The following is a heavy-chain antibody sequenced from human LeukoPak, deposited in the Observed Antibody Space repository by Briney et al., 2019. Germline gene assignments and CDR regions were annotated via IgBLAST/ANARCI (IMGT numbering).Heavy chain of an antibody. CDR1: GGTFSSYA. CDR3: ASARKWELHYFDY. D-gene: IGHD1-26*01. CDR2: IIPIFGTA. J-gene: IGHJ4*02. Sequence: ASVKVSCKASGGTFSSYAISWVRQAPGQGLEWMGGIIPIFGTANYAQKFQGRVTITADESTSTAYMELSSLRSEDTAVYYCASARKWELHYFDYWGQGTLVTVSS. V-gene: IGHV1-69*13.